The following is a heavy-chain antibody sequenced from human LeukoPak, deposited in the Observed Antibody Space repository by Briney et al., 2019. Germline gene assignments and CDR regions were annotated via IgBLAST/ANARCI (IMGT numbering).Heavy chain of an antibody. J-gene: IGHJ5*02. Sequence: GASVKVSCKASGYTFTSYYMHWVRQAPRQGLEWMGIINPSGGSTSYAQKFQGRVTMTRDTSTSTVYMELSSLRSEDTAVYYCARDLGEDDSIGYYTYNWFDPWGQGTLVTVSS. V-gene: IGHV1-46*01. CDR2: INPSGGST. D-gene: IGHD3-22*01. CDR3: ARDLGEDDSIGYYTYNWFDP. CDR1: GYTFTSYY.